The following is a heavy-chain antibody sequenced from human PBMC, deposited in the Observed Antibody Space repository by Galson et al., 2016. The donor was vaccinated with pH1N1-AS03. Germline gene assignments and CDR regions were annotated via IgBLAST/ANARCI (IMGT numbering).Heavy chain of an antibody. V-gene: IGHV5-10-1*01. CDR3: ARGYSGFGFVY. J-gene: IGHJ4*02. CDR1: GYSFTNYW. D-gene: IGHD5-12*01. CDR2: FDPSDSHT. Sequence: QSGAEVKKPGESLGISCKGSGYSFTNYWINWVRQMPGKGLEWMGRFDPSDSHTSYSPSFQGHVTLSADKSINTAYLQWSSLKSSDTAIYDCARGYSGFGFVYWGQGTLVTVSS.